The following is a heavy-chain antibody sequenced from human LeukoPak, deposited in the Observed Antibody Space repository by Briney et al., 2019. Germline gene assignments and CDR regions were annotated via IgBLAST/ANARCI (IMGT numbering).Heavy chain of an antibody. CDR1: GYTLTELS. J-gene: IGHJ4*02. CDR3: ATSSQWLVYFDY. Sequence: ASVKVSCKVSGYTLTELSMHWVRQAPGKGLEWMGGFDPEDGETIYAQKFQGRVTMTEDTSTDTAYMELSSLRSEDTAVYYCATSSQWLVYFDYWGQGTPVTVSS. V-gene: IGHV1-24*01. CDR2: FDPEDGET. D-gene: IGHD6-19*01.